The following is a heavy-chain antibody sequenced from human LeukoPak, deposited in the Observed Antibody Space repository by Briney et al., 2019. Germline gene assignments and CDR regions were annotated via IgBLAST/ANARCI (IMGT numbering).Heavy chain of an antibody. CDR1: GYSISSGYY. CDR2: IYHSGST. V-gene: IGHV4-38-2*02. CDR3: AREGIMTTFGGVIVPLHWFDP. Sequence: PSETLSLTCTVSGYSISSGYYWGWIRQPPGKGLEWIGSIYHSGSTYYNPSLKSRVTISVDTSKNQFSLKLSSVTAADTAVYYCAREGIMTTFGGVIVPLHWFDPWGQGTLVTVSS. D-gene: IGHD3-16*02. J-gene: IGHJ5*02.